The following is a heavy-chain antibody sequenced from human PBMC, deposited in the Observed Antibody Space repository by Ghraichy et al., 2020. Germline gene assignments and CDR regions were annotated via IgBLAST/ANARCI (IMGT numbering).Heavy chain of an antibody. Sequence: GGSLRLSCVASGFPFSDYSMNWVRQAPGKGLEWVSSIYLTSSYIYYADSLKGRFTISRDNARNSLYLQMNSLRAEDTAWYYCARDRLPLNGDFVSWGQGSLVTVSS. J-gene: IGHJ5*01. CDR1: GFPFSDYS. CDR2: IYLTSSYI. D-gene: IGHD2-21*02. V-gene: IGHV3-21*01. CDR3: ARDRLPLNGDFVS.